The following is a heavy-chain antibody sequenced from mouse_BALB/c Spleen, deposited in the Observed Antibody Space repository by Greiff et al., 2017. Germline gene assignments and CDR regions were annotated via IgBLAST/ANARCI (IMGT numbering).Heavy chain of an antibody. CDR3: ARRPTVVARDYAMDY. CDR1: GYTFTSYV. D-gene: IGHD1-1*01. Sequence: VQLQQSGPELVKPGASVKMSCKASGYTFTSYVMHWVKQTPGQGLEWIGYINPYNDGTKYNEKFKGKATLTSDKSSSTAYMELSSLTSEDSAVYYCARRPTVVARDYAMDYWGQGTSVTVSS. J-gene: IGHJ4*01. CDR2: INPYNDGT. V-gene: IGHV1-14*01.